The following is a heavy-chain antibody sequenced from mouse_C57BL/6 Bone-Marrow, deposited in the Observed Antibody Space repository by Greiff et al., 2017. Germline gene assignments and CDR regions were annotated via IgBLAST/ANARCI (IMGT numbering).Heavy chain of an antibody. V-gene: IGHV1-82*01. CDR2: IYPGDGDT. CDR1: GYAFSSSW. D-gene: IGHD4-1*01. CDR3: ARKTGTVYWYFDV. J-gene: IGHJ1*03. Sequence: QVQLQQSGPELVKPGASVKISCKASGYAFSSSWMNWVKQRPGKGLEWIGRIYPGDGDTNYNGKFKGKATLTADKSSSTAYMHLSSLTSEDSAVYFCARKTGTVYWYFDVWGTGTTVTVSS.